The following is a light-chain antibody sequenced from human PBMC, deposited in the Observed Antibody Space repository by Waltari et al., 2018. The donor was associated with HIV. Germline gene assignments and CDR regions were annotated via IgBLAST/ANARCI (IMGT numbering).Light chain of an antibody. Sequence: QSMLTQPPSVSAAPGQRVTISCSGSGSNIETNYISWYQQLPGTAPKLLISENNKRPSGIPDRFSGSKSGSSATLGITGLQTGDEANYYCGTWDSSQSAWVFGGGTRLTVL. CDR1: GSNIETNY. CDR3: GTWDSSQSAWV. J-gene: IGLJ3*02. CDR2: ENN. V-gene: IGLV1-51*02.